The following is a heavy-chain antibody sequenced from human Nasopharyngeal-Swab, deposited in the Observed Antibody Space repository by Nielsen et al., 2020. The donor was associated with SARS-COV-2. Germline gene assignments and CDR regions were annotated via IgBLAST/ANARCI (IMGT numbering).Heavy chain of an antibody. J-gene: IGHJ4*02. Sequence: GESLKISCAASGFTFSSYSMNWVRQAPGKGLEWVSSISSSSSYIYCADSVKGRFTISRDNAKNSLYLQMNSLRAEDTAVYYCASFLGRRDGYNYDYWGQGTLVTVSS. D-gene: IGHD5-24*01. CDR2: ISSSSSYI. CDR3: ASFLGRRDGYNYDY. CDR1: GFTFSSYS. V-gene: IGHV3-21*01.